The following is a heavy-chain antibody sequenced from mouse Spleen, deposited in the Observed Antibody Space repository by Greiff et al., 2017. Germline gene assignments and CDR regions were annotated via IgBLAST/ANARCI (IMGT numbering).Heavy chain of an antibody. D-gene: IGHD1-2*01. CDR2: ISNGGGST. Sequence: EVMLVESGGGLVQPGGSLKLSCATSGFTFSDYYMYWVRQTPEKRLEWVAYISNGGGSTYYPDTVKGRFTISRDNAKNTLYLQMSRLKSEDTAMYYCARRHYYGYGGYAMDYWGQGTSVTVSS. CDR1: GFTFSDYY. J-gene: IGHJ4*01. CDR3: ARRHYYGYGGYAMDY. V-gene: IGHV5-12*02.